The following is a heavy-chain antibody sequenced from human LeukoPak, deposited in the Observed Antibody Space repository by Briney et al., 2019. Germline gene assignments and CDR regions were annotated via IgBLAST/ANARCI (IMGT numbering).Heavy chain of an antibody. CDR2: IYYSGST. CDR1: GGSISSGSYY. D-gene: IGHD3-16*01. J-gene: IGHJ3*02. Sequence: PSETLSLTRTVSGGSISSGSYYWGWIRQPPGKGLEWIGSIYYSGSTYYNPSLKSRVTISVDTSKNQFSLKLSSVNAADTAVYYCASLPLGGAFDIWGQGTMVTVSS. CDR3: ASLPLGGAFDI. V-gene: IGHV4-39*01.